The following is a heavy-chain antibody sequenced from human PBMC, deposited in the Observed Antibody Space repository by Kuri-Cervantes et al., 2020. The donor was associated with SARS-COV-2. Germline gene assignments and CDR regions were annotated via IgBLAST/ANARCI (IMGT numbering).Heavy chain of an antibody. CDR3: ARDQEIYDSTGQFDF. J-gene: IGHJ4*02. V-gene: IGHV3-23*01. D-gene: IGHD2-8*02. CDR2: ISNIVGST. Sequence: GGSPLISLAASGCPFSTYAMRWVRKAPGKGLEWVSTISNIVGSTYYADSVRGRFTISRDNAKNSLYLQMDSLRAEDSAVYYCARDQEIYDSTGQFDFWGQGTLVTVSS. CDR1: GCPFSTYA.